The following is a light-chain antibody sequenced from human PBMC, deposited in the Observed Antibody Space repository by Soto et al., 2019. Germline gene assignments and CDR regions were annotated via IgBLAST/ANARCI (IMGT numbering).Light chain of an antibody. V-gene: IGKV1-5*01. Sequence: DIQMTQSPSTLSPSVGDRVTITCRASQSISSWLAWYQQKPGKAPKLLIYDASSLESGVPSRFSGSGSGAEFTLTISSLQPDDFETYYCQENNSYWMFGEGTKVDIK. CDR2: DAS. CDR3: QENNSYWM. J-gene: IGKJ1*01. CDR1: QSISSW.